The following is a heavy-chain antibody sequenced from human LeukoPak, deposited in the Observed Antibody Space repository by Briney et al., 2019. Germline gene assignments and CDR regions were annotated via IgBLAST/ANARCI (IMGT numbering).Heavy chain of an antibody. J-gene: IGHJ4*02. Sequence: PGGSLRLSCAASGFTFSSYAMHWVRQAPGKGLEWVSSISSSSTYIYNADSVKGRFTVSRDNAKNSLYLQMNSLKAEDTAVYYCARATKLGFCNTTSCSKSGGFDYWGQGTLVTVSS. D-gene: IGHD2-2*01. CDR3: ARATKLGFCNTTSCSKSGGFDY. CDR1: GFTFSSYA. V-gene: IGHV3-21*01. CDR2: ISSSSTYI.